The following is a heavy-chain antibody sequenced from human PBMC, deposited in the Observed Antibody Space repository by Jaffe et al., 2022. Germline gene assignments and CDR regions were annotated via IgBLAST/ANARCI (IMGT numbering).Heavy chain of an antibody. CDR2: IGGSGGST. D-gene: IGHD2-15*01. CDR1: GFSFSSYA. V-gene: IGHV3-23*01. CDR3: AKGRSDHCYSAFDM. Sequence: EVQLLESGGGLVQPGGSLRLSCAASGFSFSSYAMSWVRQAPGKGLEWVSGIGGSGGSTYYADSVKGRFTISRDNSKNTLYLQMNRLRVEDTAVYYCAKGRSDHCYSAFDMWGQGTMVAVSS. J-gene: IGHJ3*02.